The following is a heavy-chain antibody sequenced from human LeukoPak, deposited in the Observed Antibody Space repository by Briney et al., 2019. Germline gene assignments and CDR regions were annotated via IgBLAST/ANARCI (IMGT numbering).Heavy chain of an antibody. CDR3: AKTGRRDSSGYYYVSYYYYYMDV. CDR1: GFTFSSYA. CDR2: ISGSGGST. D-gene: IGHD3-22*01. V-gene: IGHV3-23*01. J-gene: IGHJ6*03. Sequence: GWSLRLSCAASGFTFSSYAMSWVRQAPGKGLEWVSAISGSGGSTYYADSVKGRFTISRDNSKNTLYLQMNSLRAEDTAVYYCAKTGRRDSSGYYYVSYYYYYMDVWGKGPRSPSP.